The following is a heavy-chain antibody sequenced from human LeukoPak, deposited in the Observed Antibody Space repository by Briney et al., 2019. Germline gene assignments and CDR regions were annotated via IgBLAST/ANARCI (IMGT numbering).Heavy chain of an antibody. CDR2: ISSSGSTI. CDR1: GFTFSDYY. Sequence: PGGSLRLSCAASGFTFSDYYMSWIRQAPGKGLEWVSYISSSGSTIYYADSVKGRFTISRDNAKNSLYLQMNSLRAEDTAVYYCAREIIKYSSKHFRYFDYWGQGTLVTVSS. D-gene: IGHD6-13*01. V-gene: IGHV3-11*01. CDR3: AREIIKYSSKHFRYFDY. J-gene: IGHJ4*02.